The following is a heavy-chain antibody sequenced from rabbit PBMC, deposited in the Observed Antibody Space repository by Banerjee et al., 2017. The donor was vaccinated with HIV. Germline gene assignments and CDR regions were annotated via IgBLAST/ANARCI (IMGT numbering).Heavy chain of an antibody. D-gene: IGHD4-1*01. CDR2: ISAGSSGIT. CDR3: ARVGSGWEYYFNL. CDR1: GFDFSLYYM. V-gene: IGHV1S45*01. Sequence: QEQLVESGGGLVQPGGSLKLSCKASGFDFSLYYMSWVRQAPGKGLEWIACISAGSSGITYYANWAKGRFTISKTSSTTVTLQMPSLTAADTATYFCARVGSGWEYYFNLWGPGTLVTVS. J-gene: IGHJ4*01.